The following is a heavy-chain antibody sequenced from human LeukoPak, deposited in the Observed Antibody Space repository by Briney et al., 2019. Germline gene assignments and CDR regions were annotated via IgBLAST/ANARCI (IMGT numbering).Heavy chain of an antibody. CDR3: ARDSVGSWYGPAYYYYYMDV. J-gene: IGHJ6*03. CDR1: GGSISSYY. D-gene: IGHD6-13*01. V-gene: IGHV4-59*01. Sequence: PSETLSLTCTVSGGSISSYYWSWIRQPPGKGLEWIGYIYYSGSTNYNPSLKSRVTISVDTSKNQFSLKLSSVTAADTAVYYCARDSVGSWYGPAYYYYYMDVWGKGTTVTVSS. CDR2: IYYSGST.